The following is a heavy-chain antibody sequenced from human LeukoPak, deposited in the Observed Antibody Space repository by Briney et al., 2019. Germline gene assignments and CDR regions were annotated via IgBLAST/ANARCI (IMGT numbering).Heavy chain of an antibody. CDR2: IYSDGGT. Sequence: TGGSLRLSCVASGLTVSSNHMSWVRQAPGKGLKWVSIIYSDGGTYYADSAKGRFTISRDNSKNPLYLQMNSLRAEDTAVYYCAKLRDPFAQLASFDYWGQGTLVTVSS. CDR1: GLTVSSNH. CDR3: AKLRDPFAQLASFDY. V-gene: IGHV3-53*01. J-gene: IGHJ4*02. D-gene: IGHD6-6*01.